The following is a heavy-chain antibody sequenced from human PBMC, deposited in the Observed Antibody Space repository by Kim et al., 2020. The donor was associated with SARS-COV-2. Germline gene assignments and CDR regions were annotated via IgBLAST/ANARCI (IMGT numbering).Heavy chain of an antibody. J-gene: IGHJ5*02. CDR3: KKRGSSSGLFDP. V-gene: IGHV4-4*02. D-gene: IGHD6-13*01. Sequence: NYNPALKSRVTISVDKSKNQFSLKLSSVTAADTAVYYCKKRGSSSGLFDPWGQGTLVTVSS.